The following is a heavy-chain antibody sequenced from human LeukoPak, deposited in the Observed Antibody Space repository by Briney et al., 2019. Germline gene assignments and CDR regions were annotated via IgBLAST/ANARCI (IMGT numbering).Heavy chain of an antibody. CDR1: GFTFRNYW. V-gene: IGHV3-7*03. CDR2: IRPDGSQK. Sequence: PGRSLRLSCAASGFTFRNYWMSWVRQAPGGGLEWVANIRPDGSQKYYVDSARGRFTISRDNAKSSLYLQMSSLRPEDTATYYCARDFQPRYCSSSSCSPAWGQGTTVTVSS. CDR3: ARDFQPRYCSSSSCSPA. J-gene: IGHJ6*02. D-gene: IGHD2-2*01.